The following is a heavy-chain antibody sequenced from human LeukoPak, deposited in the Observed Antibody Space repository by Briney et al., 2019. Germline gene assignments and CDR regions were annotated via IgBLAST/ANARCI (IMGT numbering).Heavy chain of an antibody. CDR3: ARGFAGYYFDY. D-gene: IGHD1-1*01. V-gene: IGHV4-39*07. J-gene: IGHJ4*02. Sequence: SETLSLTCTVSGGSISSSSYYWGWIRQPPGKGLEWIGSIYYSGSTYYNPSLKSRVTISVDTSNNQFSLKLSSVTAADTAVYYCARGFAGYYFDYWGQGTLVTVSS. CDR2: IYYSGST. CDR1: GGSISSSSYY.